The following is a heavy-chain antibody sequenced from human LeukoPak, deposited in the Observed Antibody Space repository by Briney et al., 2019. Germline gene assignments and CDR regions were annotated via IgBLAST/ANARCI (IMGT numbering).Heavy chain of an antibody. CDR3: ARGVPFDY. CDR2: INSGGST. Sequence: GESLRLSCSASGFTFSNYALHWVRQAPGKGLEWVSVINSGGSTYYADSVKGRFTISRDNSKNTLYLQMNSLRAEDTAVYYCARGVPFDYWGQGTLVTVST. V-gene: IGHV3-66*01. CDR1: GFTFSNYA. D-gene: IGHD1-1*01. J-gene: IGHJ4*02.